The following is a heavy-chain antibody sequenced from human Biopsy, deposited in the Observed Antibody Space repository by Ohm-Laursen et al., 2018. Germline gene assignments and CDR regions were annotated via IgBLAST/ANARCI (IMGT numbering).Heavy chain of an antibody. CDR3: ARDGEAKYCKHGVCPSDF. CDR2: ISASGNHI. J-gene: IGHJ4*02. D-gene: IGHD2-8*01. CDR1: GVTLSGYS. Sequence: SLRLSCSASGVTLSGYSMNWVRQAPGKGLEWVSSISASGNHIYYTDSVKGRFTVSRDNGKNSVYLQMNSLRVEDTAVYCCARDGEAKYCKHGVCPSDFWGQGTLVTVSS. V-gene: IGHV3-21*01.